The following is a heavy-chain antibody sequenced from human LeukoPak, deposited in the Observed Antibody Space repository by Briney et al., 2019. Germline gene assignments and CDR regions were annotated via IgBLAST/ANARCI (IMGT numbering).Heavy chain of an antibody. CDR3: TREVPAAMSRDYYYYGMDV. D-gene: IGHD2-2*01. J-gene: IGHJ6*02. Sequence: GGSLRLSCTASGFTFGDYAMSWFRQAPGKGLEWVGFIRSKACGGTTEYAASVKGRFTISRDDSKSIAYLQMNSLKTEDTAVYYCTREVPAAMSRDYYYYGMDVWGQGTTVTVSS. CDR1: GFTFGDYA. CDR2: IRSKACGGTT. V-gene: IGHV3-49*03.